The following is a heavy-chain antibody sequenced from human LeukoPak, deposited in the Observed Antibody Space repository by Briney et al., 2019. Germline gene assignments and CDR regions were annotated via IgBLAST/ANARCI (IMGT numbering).Heavy chain of an antibody. CDR3: ARFIFHLYYFDY. D-gene: IGHD2-21*01. J-gene: IGHJ4*02. CDR2: ISYSGRT. Sequence: ASETLSLTCTVSDGSISSNSYYWGWIRQPPGKGLEWIGSISYSGRTYYNPSLESRVTISVDTSKNQFSLKLSSVTAADTAVYYCARFIFHLYYFDYWGQGTLVTVSS. CDR1: DGSISSNSYY. V-gene: IGHV4-39*07.